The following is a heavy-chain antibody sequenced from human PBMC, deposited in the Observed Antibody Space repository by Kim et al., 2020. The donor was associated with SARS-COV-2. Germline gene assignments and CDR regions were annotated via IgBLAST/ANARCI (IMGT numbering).Heavy chain of an antibody. CDR3: AREGSSSSYNWFDP. V-gene: IGHV3-48*02. D-gene: IGHD6-13*01. J-gene: IGHJ5*02. Sequence: ADSVKGRLTISRDNAKNALYLQMNSLRDEDTAVYYCAREGSSSSYNWFDPWGQGTLVTVSS.